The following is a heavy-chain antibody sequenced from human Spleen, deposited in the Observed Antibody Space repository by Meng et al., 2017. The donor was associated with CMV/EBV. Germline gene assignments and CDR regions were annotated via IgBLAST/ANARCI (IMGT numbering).Heavy chain of an antibody. CDR1: GFIFDNYG. CDR2: INWNGASI. D-gene: IGHD2-2*01. J-gene: IGHJ4*02. V-gene: IGHV3-20*04. CDR3: AKDSSVVVPSARDYFDY. Sequence: GGSLRLSCAASGFIFDNYGMSWVRQAPGKGLEGVSAINWNGASIGYADSVKGRFTISRDNAKNSLYLQMNSLRAEDTAVYYCAKDSSVVVPSARDYFDYWGQGTLVTVSS.